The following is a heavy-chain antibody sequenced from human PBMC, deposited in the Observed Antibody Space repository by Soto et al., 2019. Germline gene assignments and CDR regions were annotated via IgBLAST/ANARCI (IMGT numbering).Heavy chain of an antibody. D-gene: IGHD2-2*01. J-gene: IGHJ4*02. CDR3: ARDDGSIVVGLPSLRY. CDR2: ISAYNGNT. CDR1: GYTFTSYG. V-gene: IGHV1-18*01. Sequence: ASVKVSCKASGYTFTSYGISWVRQAPGQGLEWMGWISAYNGNTNYAQKLQGRVTMTTDTSTSTAYMELRSLRSDDTAVYYCARDDGSIVVGLPSLRYWGQGTLVTVSS.